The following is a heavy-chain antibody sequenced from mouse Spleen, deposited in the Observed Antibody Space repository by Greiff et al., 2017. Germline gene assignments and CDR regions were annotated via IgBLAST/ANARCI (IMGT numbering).Heavy chain of an antibody. V-gene: IGHV2-4-1*01. CDR3: ARRLYGDYVGAMDY. Sequence: VKVVESGPGLVAPSQSLSITCTVSGFSLTNYAVHWVRQSPGKGLEWLGVIWSDGSTDYNAAFISRLSISKDNSKSQVFFKMNSLQADDTAIYYCARRLYGDYVGAMDYWGQGTSVTVSS. CDR2: IWSDGST. J-gene: IGHJ4*01. CDR1: GFSLTNYA. D-gene: IGHD2-13*01.